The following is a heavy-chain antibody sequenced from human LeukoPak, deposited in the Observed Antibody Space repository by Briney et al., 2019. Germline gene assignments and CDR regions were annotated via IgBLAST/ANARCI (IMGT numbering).Heavy chain of an antibody. CDR2: IRYDGSNK. CDR1: GSTFSSYG. D-gene: IGHD2-21*02. CDR3: ARGRSYSCGGDCYPSDAFDI. V-gene: IGHV3-30*02. Sequence: AGGSLRLSCAASGSTFSSYGMHWVRQAPGKGLEWVAFIRYDGSNKYYADSVKGRFTISRDNSKNTLYLQMNSLRAEDTAVYYCARGRSYSCGGDCYPSDAFDIWGQGTMVTVSS. J-gene: IGHJ3*02.